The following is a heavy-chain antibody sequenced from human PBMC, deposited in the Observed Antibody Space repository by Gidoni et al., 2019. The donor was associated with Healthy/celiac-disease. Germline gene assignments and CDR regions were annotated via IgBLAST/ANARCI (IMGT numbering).Heavy chain of an antibody. CDR3: ACLLTGHRYFDL. CDR2: ISCRGNTI. V-gene: IGHV3-11*01. J-gene: IGHJ2*01. Sequence: QVNLYDSEGGLVKPGGAMRLCAAACGFTFSGYYMSWIRPAPGKGLEGFSSISCRGNTIYYAEPVRVGFTIPRDSAMSSLFLQMTSLRAEDPALYYGACLLTGHRYFDLWGRGTLVPFSS. D-gene: IGHD7-27*01. CDR1: GFTFSGYY.